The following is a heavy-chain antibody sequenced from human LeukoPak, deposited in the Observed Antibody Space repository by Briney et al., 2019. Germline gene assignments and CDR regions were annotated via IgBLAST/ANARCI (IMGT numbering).Heavy chain of an antibody. CDR1: GGSISSYY. CDR2: IYTSGST. V-gene: IGHV4-4*09. Sequence: SETLSLTCTVSGGSISSYYWSWIRQPPGKGLEWIGYIYTSGSTNYNPSLKSRVTISVDTSKNQFSLKLSSVTAADTAVYYCARCHYDFGSGLGGRTYYYYYMDVWGKGTTVTVSS. J-gene: IGHJ6*03. D-gene: IGHD3-3*01. CDR3: ARCHYDFGSGLGGRTYYYYYMDV.